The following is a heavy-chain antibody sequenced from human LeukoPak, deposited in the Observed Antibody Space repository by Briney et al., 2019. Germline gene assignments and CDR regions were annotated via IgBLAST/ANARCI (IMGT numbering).Heavy chain of an antibody. Sequence: ASVKVSCKASGYTFTSYGISWVRQAPGQGLEWMGWISAYNGNTNYAQKLQGRVTITADKSTSTAYMELSSLRSEDTAVYYCARDSEKLRYFDWFWFDPWGQGTLVTVSS. D-gene: IGHD3-9*01. J-gene: IGHJ5*02. V-gene: IGHV1-18*01. CDR3: ARDSEKLRYFDWFWFDP. CDR2: ISAYNGNT. CDR1: GYTFTSYG.